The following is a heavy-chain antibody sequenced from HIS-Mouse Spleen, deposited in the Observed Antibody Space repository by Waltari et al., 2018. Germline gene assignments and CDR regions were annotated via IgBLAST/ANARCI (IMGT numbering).Heavy chain of an antibody. V-gene: IGHV3-7*01. J-gene: IGHJ6*02. CDR1: GFTFSSYW. D-gene: IGHD6-6*01. Sequence: EVQLVESGGGLVQPGGSLRLSCAASGFTFSSYWMSWVRQAPGKGLELLANKKKDGSEKYYVDSVRGRFTISRDNAKNSLYLQMTSLRAEDTAVYYCARDRLAARYYYYCMDVWGQGTTVTVSS. CDR2: KKKDGSEK. CDR3: ARDRLAARYYYYCMDV.